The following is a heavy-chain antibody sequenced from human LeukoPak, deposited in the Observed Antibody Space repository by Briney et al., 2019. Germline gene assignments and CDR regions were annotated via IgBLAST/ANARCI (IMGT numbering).Heavy chain of an antibody. CDR3: ARDKRDYVWGPPSPHYGMDV. CDR2: IYHSGST. J-gene: IGHJ6*02. V-gene: IGHV4-4*02. Sequence: PSGTLSLTCAVSGGSISSSNWWSWVRQPPGKGLEWIGEIYHSGSTNYNPSLKSRVTISVDKSKNQFSLKLSSVTAADTAVYYCARDKRDYVWGPPSPHYGMDVWGQGTTVTVSS. CDR1: GGSISSSNW. D-gene: IGHD3-16*01.